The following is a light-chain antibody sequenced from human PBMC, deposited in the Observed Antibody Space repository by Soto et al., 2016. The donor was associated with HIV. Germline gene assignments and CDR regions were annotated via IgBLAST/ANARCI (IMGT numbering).Light chain of an antibody. J-gene: IGKJ4*01. CDR1: QGIYTS. Sequence: DFQMTQSPSSVSASVGDRVTITCRASQGIYTSLAWYQQQPGKAPKLLIFGASSLQSGVPSRFRGTGSGDRISLSPSAACSPEDFATYYCLTELNAFPFQLFGGGTKGGDQT. V-gene: IGKV1-12*01. CDR2: GAS. CDR3: LTELNAFPFQL.